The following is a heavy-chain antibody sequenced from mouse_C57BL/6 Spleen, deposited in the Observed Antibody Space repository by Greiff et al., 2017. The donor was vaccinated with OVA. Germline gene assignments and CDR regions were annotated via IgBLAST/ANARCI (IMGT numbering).Heavy chain of an antibody. CDR1: GYTFTDYY. CDR3: ALTVVPYYYAMDY. J-gene: IGHJ4*01. D-gene: IGHD1-1*01. Sequence: QVQLKQSGAELVRPGASVKLSCKASGYTFTDYYINWVKQRPGQGLEWIARIYPGSGNTYYNEKFKGKATLTAEKSSSTAYMQLSSLTSEDSAVYFCALTVVPYYYAMDYWGQGTSVTVSS. CDR2: IYPGSGNT. V-gene: IGHV1-76*01.